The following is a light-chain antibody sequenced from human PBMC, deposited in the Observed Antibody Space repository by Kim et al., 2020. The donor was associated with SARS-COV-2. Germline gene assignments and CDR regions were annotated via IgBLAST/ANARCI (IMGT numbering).Light chain of an antibody. Sequence: QSVLTQPASVSGSPGQSITISCTGTSSDVGGYNYVSWYQQHPGKAPKLMIYDVSNRPSGVSNRFSGSKSGNTASLTISGLQAEDEADYYCSSNTSSSTLLFGGGTQLTVL. J-gene: IGLJ2*01. CDR3: SSNTSSSTLL. CDR1: SSDVGGYNY. V-gene: IGLV2-14*03. CDR2: DVS.